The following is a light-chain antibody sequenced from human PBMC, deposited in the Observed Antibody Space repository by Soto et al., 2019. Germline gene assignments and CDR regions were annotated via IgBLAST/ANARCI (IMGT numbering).Light chain of an antibody. J-gene: IGKJ5*01. CDR3: QKYSSALIT. Sequence: DIQMTQSPSSLSASVGDRVTITCRASQGIINCLAWYQQKPGKVPKLLIYAASTLQSGVPSRFSGSGSGTDFTLTISSLQPEDVATYYCQKYSSALITFGQGTRLEIK. CDR2: AAS. V-gene: IGKV1-27*01. CDR1: QGIINC.